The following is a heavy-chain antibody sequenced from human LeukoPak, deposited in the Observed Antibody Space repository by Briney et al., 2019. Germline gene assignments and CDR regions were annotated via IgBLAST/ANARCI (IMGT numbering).Heavy chain of an antibody. D-gene: IGHD3-10*01. J-gene: IGHJ4*02. CDR1: GGSFSGYY. V-gene: IGHV3-23*01. CDR2: ISGSGGST. CDR3: AKDRGSYYGSGSSTFDY. Sequence: LSSETLSLTCAVYGGSFSGYYWSWVRQAPGKGLEWVSAISGSGGSTYYADSVKGRFTISRDNSKNTLYLQMNSLRAEDTAVYYCAKDRGSYYGSGSSTFDYWGQGTLVTVSS.